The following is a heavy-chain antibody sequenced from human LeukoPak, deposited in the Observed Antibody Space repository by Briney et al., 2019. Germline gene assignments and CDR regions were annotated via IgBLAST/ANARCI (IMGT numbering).Heavy chain of an antibody. Sequence: GGSLRLSCAASGFTFSSYWMHWVRQAPGKGLVWVSRINSDGSSTSYADSVKGRFTISRDNAKNTLYLQMNSLRAEDTAVYYCARAAAITDAFDIWGQGTMVTVS. CDR2: INSDGSST. V-gene: IGHV3-74*01. J-gene: IGHJ3*02. CDR3: ARAAAITDAFDI. CDR1: GFTFSSYW. D-gene: IGHD2-2*01.